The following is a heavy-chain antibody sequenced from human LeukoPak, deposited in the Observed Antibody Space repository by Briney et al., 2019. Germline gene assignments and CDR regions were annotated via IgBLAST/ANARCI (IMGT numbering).Heavy chain of an antibody. CDR2: ICYSGST. V-gene: IGHV4-59*08. D-gene: IGHD6-19*01. Sequence: SETLSLTCTVSGGSISSYYWSWIRQPPGKGLEWIGYICYSGSTNYNPSLKSRVTISVDTSKNQFSLKLSSVTAADTAVYYCARVSGGAVAVDYFDYWGQGTLVTVSS. CDR1: GGSISSYY. J-gene: IGHJ4*02. CDR3: ARVSGGAVAVDYFDY.